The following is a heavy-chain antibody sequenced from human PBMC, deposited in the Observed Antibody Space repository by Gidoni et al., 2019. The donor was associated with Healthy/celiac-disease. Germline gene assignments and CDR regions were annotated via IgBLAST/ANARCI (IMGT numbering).Heavy chain of an antibody. V-gene: IGHV3-48*01. CDR3: ARGAYYYDSSGYYNWFDP. D-gene: IGHD3-22*01. J-gene: IGHJ5*02. CDR2: ISSSSSTI. CDR1: GFTFSSYS. Sequence: EVQLVESGGGLVQPGGSLRLSCAASGFTFSSYSMNWVRQAPGKGLEWVSYISSSSSTIYYADSVKGRFTISRDNAKNSLYLQMNSLRAEDTAVYYCARGAYYYDSSGYYNWFDPWGQGTLVTVSS.